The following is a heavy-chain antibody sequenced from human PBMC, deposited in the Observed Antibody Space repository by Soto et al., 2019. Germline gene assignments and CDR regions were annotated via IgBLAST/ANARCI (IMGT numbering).Heavy chain of an antibody. Sequence: EVQLLESGGGLIQRGGSLRLSCAVSGFTFSSHAMSWVRQAPEKGLEWVSGIRGSGDDTFYAESVRGRFTISRDNSKNIVYLQMNGLRPDDTAVYYCAKRMGPQDYWGQGTLVTVSS. J-gene: IGHJ4*02. CDR2: IRGSGDDT. CDR3: AKRMGPQDY. V-gene: IGHV3-23*01. CDR1: GFTFSSHA. D-gene: IGHD2-15*01.